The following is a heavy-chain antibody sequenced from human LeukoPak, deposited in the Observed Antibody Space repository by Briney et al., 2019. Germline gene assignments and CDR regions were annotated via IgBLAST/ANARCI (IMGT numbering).Heavy chain of an antibody. CDR3: ASLDPTTYNFDY. V-gene: IGHV4-39*01. CDR2: IYYSGST. Sequence: PSETLSLTCTVSGGSISSSSYYWGWIRQPLGKGLEWIGSIYYSGSTYYNPSPKSRVTISVDTSKNQLSLKLSSVTAADTAVYYYASLDPTTYNFDYWGQGTLVTVSS. J-gene: IGHJ4*02. D-gene: IGHD1-1*01. CDR1: GGSISSSSYY.